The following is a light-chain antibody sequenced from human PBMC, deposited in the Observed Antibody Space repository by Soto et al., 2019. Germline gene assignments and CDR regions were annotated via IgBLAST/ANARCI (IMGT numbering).Light chain of an antibody. CDR3: HQYGSSRHT. J-gene: IGKJ2*01. CDR1: QSVSSTY. CDR2: GAS. V-gene: IGKV3-20*01. Sequence: EIVLTQSPGTLSLSPGERATLSCRASQSVSSTYLAWYRHTPGQAPRLLIYGASSRAAGIPARFSGSGSGTDSTLTISRLEADDLAVYCCHQYGSSRHTFGRGTKVDIK.